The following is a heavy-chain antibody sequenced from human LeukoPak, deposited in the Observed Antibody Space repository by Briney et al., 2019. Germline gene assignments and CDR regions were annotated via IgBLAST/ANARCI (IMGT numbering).Heavy chain of an antibody. J-gene: IGHJ6*02. CDR3: ARQGCSGGSCYYSKNYGMDV. Sequence: PSETLSLTCTVSGGSISSYYWSWIRQPPGKGLEWIGYIYYSGSTNYNPSLKSRVTISVDTSKNQFSLRLSSVTAADTAVYYCARQGCSGGSCYYSKNYGMDVWGQGTTVTVSS. CDR1: GGSISSYY. CDR2: IYYSGST. V-gene: IGHV4-59*08. D-gene: IGHD2-15*01.